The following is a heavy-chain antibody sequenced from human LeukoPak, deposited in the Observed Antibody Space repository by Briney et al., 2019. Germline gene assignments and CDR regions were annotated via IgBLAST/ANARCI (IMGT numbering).Heavy chain of an antibody. J-gene: IGHJ3*02. D-gene: IGHD3-22*01. V-gene: IGHV3-74*01. CDR3: ASGIVDPDAFDI. CDR1: GFTFSSYW. Sequence: PGGSLRLSCAASGFTFSSYWMHWVRQAPGKGLVWVSRINSDGSSTSYADSVKGRFTISRDNAKNTLYLQMDSLRAEDTAVYYCASGIVDPDAFDIWGQGTMVTVSS. CDR2: INSDGSST.